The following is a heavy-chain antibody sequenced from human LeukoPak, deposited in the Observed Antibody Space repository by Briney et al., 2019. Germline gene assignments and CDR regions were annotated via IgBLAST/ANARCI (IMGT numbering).Heavy chain of an antibody. CDR3: ARDHLAYYDSSGYCPFDY. J-gene: IGHJ4*02. V-gene: IGHV1-69*13. D-gene: IGHD3-22*01. Sequence: SVKVSCKASGGTFSSYAISWVRQAPGQGLEWTGGIIPIFGTANYAQKFQGRVMITADESTSTAYMELSSLRSEDTAVYYCARDHLAYYDSSGYCPFDYWGQGPLITVSS. CDR2: IIPIFGTA. CDR1: GGTFSSYA.